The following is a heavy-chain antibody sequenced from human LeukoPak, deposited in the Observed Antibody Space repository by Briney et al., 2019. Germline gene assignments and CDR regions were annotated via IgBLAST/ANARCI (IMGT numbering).Heavy chain of an antibody. J-gene: IGHJ3*02. CDR3: ARWFVVPAAGEGYAFDI. CDR1: GYTFTGYY. D-gene: IGHD2-2*01. V-gene: IGHV1-2*02. CDR2: INPNSGGT. Sequence: ASVKVSCKASGYTFTGYYMHWVRQAPGQGLEWMGWINPNSGGTNYAQKFQGRVTMTRDTSVSTAYMELSRLTSDDTAVYYCARWFVVPAAGEGYAFDIWGQGTMVTVS.